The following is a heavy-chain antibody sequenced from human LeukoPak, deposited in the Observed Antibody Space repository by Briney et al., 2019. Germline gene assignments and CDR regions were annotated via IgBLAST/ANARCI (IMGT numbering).Heavy chain of an antibody. Sequence: GGSLRLSCAASGFTFSSYTMNWVRQAPGKGLEWVSSISSSSSYIYYADSVKGRFTISRDNAKNSLYLQMNSLRAEDTAVYYCARVLPSGYYMDVWGKGTTVTISS. CDR3: ARVLPSGYYMDV. D-gene: IGHD2-15*01. J-gene: IGHJ6*03. CDR2: ISSSSSYI. V-gene: IGHV3-21*04. CDR1: GFTFSSYT.